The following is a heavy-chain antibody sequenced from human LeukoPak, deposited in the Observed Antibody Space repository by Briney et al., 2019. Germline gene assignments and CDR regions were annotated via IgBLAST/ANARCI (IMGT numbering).Heavy chain of an antibody. CDR2: VNSDGSST. Sequence: RGSLRLSCAASGFTFSSYWMHWVRQAPGKGLVWVSRVNSDGSSTSYADSVKGRFTISRDNAKNTLYLQMNSLRAEDTAVYYCARDAPRYGSGSYYPSFWGQGTLVTVSS. V-gene: IGHV3-74*01. D-gene: IGHD3-10*01. J-gene: IGHJ4*02. CDR1: GFTFSSYW. CDR3: ARDAPRYGSGSYYPSF.